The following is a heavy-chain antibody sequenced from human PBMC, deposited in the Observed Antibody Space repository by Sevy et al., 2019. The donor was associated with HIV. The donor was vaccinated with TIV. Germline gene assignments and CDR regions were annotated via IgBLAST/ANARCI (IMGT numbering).Heavy chain of an antibody. D-gene: IGHD6-19*01. V-gene: IGHV3-23*01. CDR2: VSISGSNT. CDR1: GFTFSNYA. J-gene: IGHJ4*02. Sequence: GGSLRLSCAASGFTFSNYAMSWVRQAPGKGLEWVSSVSISGSNTYYADSVKGRFTISRDNSKNTMYLQMNSLRAEDTAVYYCAKEWTQLSDWYGELDYWGQGSLVTVSS. CDR3: AKEWTQLSDWYGELDY.